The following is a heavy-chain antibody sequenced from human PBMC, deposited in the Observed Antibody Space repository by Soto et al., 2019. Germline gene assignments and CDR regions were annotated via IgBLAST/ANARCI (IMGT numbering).Heavy chain of an antibody. CDR2: LFGNGGGI. CDR1: GFTFRTYA. D-gene: IGHD1-1*01. Sequence: HPGGSLRLPCAASGFTFRTYAMSWVRQAPGKGLEWVSGLFGNGGGISYADSVKGRFTISRDNSNNMLYLQMRSLRVEDTAVYYCAKERQPDGLWPFDHWGQGTLVTVSS. CDR3: AKERQPDGLWPFDH. V-gene: IGHV3-23*01. J-gene: IGHJ4*02.